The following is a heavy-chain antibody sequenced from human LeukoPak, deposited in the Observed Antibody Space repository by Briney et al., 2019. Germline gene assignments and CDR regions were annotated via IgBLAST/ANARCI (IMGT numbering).Heavy chain of an antibody. J-gene: IGHJ4*02. CDR1: GYTFTSFD. Sequence: ASVKVSCKASGYTFTSFDINWVRQAPGQGLEWMGWINPNSGGTNYAQKFQGRVTMTRDTSISTAYMELSRLRSDDTAVYYCARVSFGSYPYYFDYWGQGTLVTVSS. CDR2: INPNSGGT. V-gene: IGHV1-2*02. D-gene: IGHD1-26*01. CDR3: ARVSFGSYPYYFDY.